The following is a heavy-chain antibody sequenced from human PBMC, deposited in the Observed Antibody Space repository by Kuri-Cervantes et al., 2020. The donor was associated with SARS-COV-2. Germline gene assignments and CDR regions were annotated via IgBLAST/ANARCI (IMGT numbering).Heavy chain of an antibody. D-gene: IGHD1-26*01. CDR1: GFTFSSYG. V-gene: IGHV3-30*18. Sequence: GGSLRLSCAASGFTFSSYGVHWVRQAPGKGLEWVAVISYDGSNKYYADSVKGRFTVSRDNSKNTLYLQMNSLRAEDTAVYYCAKGYSGSYTAHMKTHRALDYWGQGTLVTVSS. CDR3: AKGYSGSYTAHMKTHRALDY. J-gene: IGHJ4*02. CDR2: ISYDGSNK.